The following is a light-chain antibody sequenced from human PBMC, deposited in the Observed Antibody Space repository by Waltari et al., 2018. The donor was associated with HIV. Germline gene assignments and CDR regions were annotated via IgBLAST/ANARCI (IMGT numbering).Light chain of an antibody. J-gene: IGLJ2*01. CDR2: DVS. CDR1: SSDIGGYNY. Sequence: HSALTQPASVSGYPGQAITISCTGTSSDIGGYNYVSWYQQYPGKAPRLLIYDVSTRPSWISNRCSGSKSGNTASLTISGLQADDEADYYCSSYTTTIRRGLFGGGTKLTVL. CDR3: SSYTTTIRRGL. V-gene: IGLV2-14*03.